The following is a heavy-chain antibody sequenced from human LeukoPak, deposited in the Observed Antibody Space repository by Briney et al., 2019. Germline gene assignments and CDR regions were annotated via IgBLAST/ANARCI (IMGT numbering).Heavy chain of an antibody. Sequence: PSETLSLTCTVSGGSISSSSYYWGWIRQPPGKGLEWIGSIYYSGSTYYNPSLKSRVTISVDTSKNQFSLKLSSVTAADTAVYYCARTGGSFYFYYYMDVWGKGTTVTVSS. CDR3: ARTGGSFYFYYYMDV. J-gene: IGHJ6*03. D-gene: IGHD1-26*01. V-gene: IGHV4-39*01. CDR1: GGSISSSSYY. CDR2: IYYSGST.